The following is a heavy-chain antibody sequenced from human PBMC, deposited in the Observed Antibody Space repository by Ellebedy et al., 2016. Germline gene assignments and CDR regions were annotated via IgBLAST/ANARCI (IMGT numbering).Heavy chain of an antibody. CDR1: GGSISSYY. CDR3: ARGESYGYFDY. J-gene: IGHJ4*02. CDR2: IYYSGST. Sequence: GSLRLSCTVSGGSISSYYWSWIRQPPGKGLEWIGYIYYSGSTNYNPSLKSRVTISVDTSKNQFSLKLSSVTAADTAVYYCARGESYGYFDYWGQGTLVTVSS. V-gene: IGHV4-59*12. D-gene: IGHD5-18*01.